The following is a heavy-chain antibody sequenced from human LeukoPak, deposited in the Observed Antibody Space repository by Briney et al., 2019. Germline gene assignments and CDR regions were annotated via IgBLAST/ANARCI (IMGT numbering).Heavy chain of an antibody. CDR2: IIPIFGTA. D-gene: IGHD5-18*01. J-gene: IGHJ4*02. V-gene: IGHV1-69*06. Sequence: SVKVSCKASGGTFSSYAISWVRQAPGQGLEWMGGIIPIFGTANYAQKFQGRVTITADKSTSTAYMELSSLRSEDTAVYYCARGDTAVDYFDYWGQETLVTVSS. CDR3: ARGDTAVDYFDY. CDR1: GGTFSSYA.